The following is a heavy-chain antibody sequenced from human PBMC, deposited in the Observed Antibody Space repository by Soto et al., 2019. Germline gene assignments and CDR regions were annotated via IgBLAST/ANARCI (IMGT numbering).Heavy chain of an antibody. D-gene: IGHD3-22*01. Sequence: EVQLLESGGGLVQPGGSLSLSCAASAFTFNNYAMSWVRQAPGKGLELVSGIGGSGRTTYYADSVKGRFTISRDNSNNSLFLQMTSLRAEDTAVYYCAKSRYSDSSGDFYDYWGQGTLVTVSS. CDR2: IGGSGRTT. V-gene: IGHV3-23*01. CDR3: AKSRYSDSSGDFYDY. J-gene: IGHJ4*02. CDR1: AFTFNNYA.